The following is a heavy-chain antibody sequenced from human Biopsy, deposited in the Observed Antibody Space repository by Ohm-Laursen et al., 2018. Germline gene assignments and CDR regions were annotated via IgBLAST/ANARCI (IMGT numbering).Heavy chain of an antibody. CDR3: ARDSRGGHLNTTLITGKNLDS. CDR1: GASVTSRSYY. Sequence: SDTLSLTCIVSGASVTSRSYYWTWIRQSPGKGLEWIGYIYYTGSTNYNPSVKSRVTISVDTSKNQFSLKLNSVTAADTAVYFCARDSRGGHLNTTLITGKNLDSWGQGILVTVSS. D-gene: IGHD3-16*01. V-gene: IGHV4-61*01. J-gene: IGHJ4*02. CDR2: IYYTGST.